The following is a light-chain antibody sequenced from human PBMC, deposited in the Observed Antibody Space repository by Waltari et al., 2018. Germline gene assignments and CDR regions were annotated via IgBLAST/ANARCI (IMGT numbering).Light chain of an antibody. J-gene: IGKJ4*01. Sequence: EIVLTQSPGTLSLSPGERATLSCSARQSVTSISLTWYQQKVGQAPRLLIYGTSSRATGIPERFSGSGSGTDFTLTISRLEPEDFAVYYCQQYDGEVVTFGGGTKVEI. CDR2: GTS. V-gene: IGKV3-20*01. CDR3: QQYDGEVVT. CDR1: QSVTSIS.